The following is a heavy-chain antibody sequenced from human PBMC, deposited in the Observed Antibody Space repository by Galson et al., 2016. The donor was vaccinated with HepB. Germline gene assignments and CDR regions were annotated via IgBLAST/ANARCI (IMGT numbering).Heavy chain of an antibody. CDR2: ISAASGNT. V-gene: IGHV1-3*01. J-gene: IGHJ6*02. D-gene: IGHD3-16*02. Sequence: SVKVSCKASGYTFSTYDMHWVRQSPGQRLEWMGYISAASGNTKYSQSFQGRGTLTPDTSATTHYMELTRLTSEDTAVYYCARDLIGNMDVWGQGTTVAVSS. CDR1: GYTFSTYD. CDR3: ARDLIGNMDV.